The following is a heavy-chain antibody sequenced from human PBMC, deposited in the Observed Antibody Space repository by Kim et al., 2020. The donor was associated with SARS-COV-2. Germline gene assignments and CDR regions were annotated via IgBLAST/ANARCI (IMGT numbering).Heavy chain of an antibody. CDR2: FDPEDGET. J-gene: IGHJ6*02. Sequence: ASVKVSCKVSGYTLTELSMHWVRQAPGKGLEWMGGFDPEDGETIYAQKFQGRVTMTEDTSTDTAYMELSSLRSEDTAVYYCATGVYFDWLGGMDVWGQGTTVTVSS. CDR1: GYTLTELS. D-gene: IGHD3-9*01. V-gene: IGHV1-24*01. CDR3: ATGVYFDWLGGMDV.